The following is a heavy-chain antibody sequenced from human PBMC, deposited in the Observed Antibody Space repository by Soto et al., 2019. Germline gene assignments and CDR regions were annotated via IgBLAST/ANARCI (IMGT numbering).Heavy chain of an antibody. J-gene: IGHJ6*02. Sequence: GGSLRLSCGASGFNFSSYSMHWAGQAPGKGREWVSSISSSSYIYYAFSVKGRFTISRDNAKNSRCVPMNNLRPEDTAVHYCARGYDYDYGMDVWGQGTAVTVS. V-gene: IGHV3-21*01. D-gene: IGHD3-16*01. CDR2: ISSSSYI. CDR3: ARGYDYDYGMDV. CDR1: GFNFSSYS.